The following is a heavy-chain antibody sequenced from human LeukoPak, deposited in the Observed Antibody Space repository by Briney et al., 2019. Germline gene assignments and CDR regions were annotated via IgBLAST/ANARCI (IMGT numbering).Heavy chain of an antibody. V-gene: IGHV4-61*01. D-gene: IGHD2-15*01. CDR2: IYYSGST. Sequence: PSETLSLTCTVSGGSVSIGSYYWNWIRQPPGEGLEWIGYIYYSGSTNYNPSLKSRVTISVDTSNNQFSLKLTSVTAAGTAVYYCARGYCSGSSCYSRTFGSWGQGTLVTVSS. J-gene: IGHJ5*01. CDR1: GGSVSIGSYY. CDR3: ARGYCSGSSCYSRTFGS.